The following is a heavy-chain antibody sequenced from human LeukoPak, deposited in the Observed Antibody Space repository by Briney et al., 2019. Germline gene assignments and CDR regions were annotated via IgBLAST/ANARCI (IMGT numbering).Heavy chain of an antibody. V-gene: IGHV1-2*02. CDR3: ARGITIFGVVVTSYIDP. CDR2: INPNSGGT. D-gene: IGHD3-3*01. Sequence: ASVKVSCKASGYTFTGYYMHWVRQAPGQGLEWMGWINPNSGGTNYAQKFQGRVTMTRDTSISTAYMELSRLRYDDTAVYYCARGITIFGVVVTSYIDPWGQGTLVTVSS. CDR1: GYTFTGYY. J-gene: IGHJ5*02.